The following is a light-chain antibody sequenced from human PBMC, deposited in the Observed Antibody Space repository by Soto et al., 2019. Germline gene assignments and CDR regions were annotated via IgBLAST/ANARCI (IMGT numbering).Light chain of an antibody. V-gene: IGKV1-6*01. CDR3: LQDYSYPQWT. J-gene: IGKJ1*01. CDR1: QGIRND. Sequence: AIQMTQSPSSLSASVGDRVTITCRASQGIRNDLGWYQQKPGKAPKLLIYAASSLQSGVPSRFSGSGSGTDFTLTISRLQPEDFATYYCLQDYSYPQWTFGQGTKVEIK. CDR2: AAS.